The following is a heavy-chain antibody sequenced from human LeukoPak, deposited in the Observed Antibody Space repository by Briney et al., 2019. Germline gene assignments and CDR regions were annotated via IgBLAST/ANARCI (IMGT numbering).Heavy chain of an antibody. CDR3: ARRYYYYGMDV. CDR1: GGSFSGYY. V-gene: IGHV4-34*01. CDR2: INHSGST. Sequence: SETLSLTCAVYGGSFSGYYWSWIRQPPGKGLEWIGEINHSGSTNYNPSLKSRVTISVDTSKNQFSLKLSSVTAADTAVYYCARRYYYYGMDVWGQGTTVTVSS. J-gene: IGHJ6*02.